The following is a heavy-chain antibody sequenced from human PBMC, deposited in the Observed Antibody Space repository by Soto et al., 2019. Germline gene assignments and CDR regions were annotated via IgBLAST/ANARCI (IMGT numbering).Heavy chain of an antibody. CDR1: GGSISSYY. J-gene: IGHJ5*02. CDR3: ARGGIRGRGDWLDP. CDR2: IYYSGRT. V-gene: IGHV4-59*01. Sequence: SETLSLTCTVSGGSISSYYWRWLRQPPGKGLEWIGYIYYSGRTNHNPTLRSRFTKTVDTPKNQFSLKLSSVTAGATAAHSSARGGIRGRGDWLDPWGQGTLVTVSS. D-gene: IGHD3-16*01.